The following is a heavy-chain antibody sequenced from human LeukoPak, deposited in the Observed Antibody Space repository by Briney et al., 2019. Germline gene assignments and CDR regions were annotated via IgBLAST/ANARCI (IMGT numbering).Heavy chain of an antibody. CDR2: IKSKTDGGTT. V-gene: IGHV3-15*07. J-gene: IGHJ4*02. CDR3: STDGRLTGRHGSFDS. CDR1: GFTFSNAW. Sequence: GGPLRLSCAASGFTFSNAWMHWVRQAPGKGLEWVGRIKSKTDGGTTVFAAPVKGRFTISRDDSKNTLYLQMSNLNTEDTAMYYCSTDGRLTGRHGSFDSWGQGTLVTVSS. D-gene: IGHD1-20*01.